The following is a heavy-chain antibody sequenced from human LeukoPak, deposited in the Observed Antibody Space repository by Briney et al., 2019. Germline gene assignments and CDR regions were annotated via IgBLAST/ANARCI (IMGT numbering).Heavy chain of an antibody. CDR2: IYYSGST. D-gene: IGHD3-10*01. J-gene: IGHJ4*02. Sequence: PSETLSLTCTVSGGSINSYYWCWIRQPPAKGLGWIGYIYYSGSTSYNPSLKSRVTISVDTSKNQYSLKLSSVTAADTAVYYCARDAYYYGSGSKGFDYWGQGTLVTVSS. CDR3: ARDAYYYGSGSKGFDY. V-gene: IGHV4-59*01. CDR1: GGSINSYY.